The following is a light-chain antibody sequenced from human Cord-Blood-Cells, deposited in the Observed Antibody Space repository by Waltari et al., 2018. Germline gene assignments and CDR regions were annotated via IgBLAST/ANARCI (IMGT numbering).Light chain of an antibody. J-gene: IGKJ1*01. CDR3: QQSYRTPRT. V-gene: IGKV1-39*01. CDR2: AAS. Sequence: DIQMTQSPSSLSASVGDRVTITCRASQSISSYLNWYQQKPGKAPKLLLYAASSLQSGVPSRFSGSGSGTYFTLTIRSLQPEDFATYYSQQSYRTPRTFGQGTKVEIK. CDR1: QSISSY.